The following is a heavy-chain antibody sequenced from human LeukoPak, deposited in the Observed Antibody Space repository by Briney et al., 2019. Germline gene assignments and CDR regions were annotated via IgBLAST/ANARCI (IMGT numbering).Heavy chain of an antibody. Sequence: GGSLRLSCAASGFTFSSYETNWVRQAPGKGLEWVSYISTSGSDIKYADSVKGRFTISRDNAKNSLYLQMNSLRAEDTAVYYCSTVRSGTYWGQGTLVTVSS. V-gene: IGHV3-48*03. CDR2: ISTSGSDI. CDR3: STVRSGTY. J-gene: IGHJ4*02. CDR1: GFTFSSYE.